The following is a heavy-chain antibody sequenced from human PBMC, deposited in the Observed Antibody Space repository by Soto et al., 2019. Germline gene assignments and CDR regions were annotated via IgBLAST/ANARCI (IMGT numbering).Heavy chain of an antibody. CDR1: GYTLTELS. D-gene: IGHD2-2*01. CDR3: ATHPYCSSTSCSGAQYYFDY. V-gene: IGHV1-24*01. Sequence: ASVKGSCKVSGYTLTELSMHWVRQAPGKGLEWMGGFDPEDGETIYAQKFQGRVTMTEATSTDTAYMELSSLRSEDTAVYYCATHPYCSSTSCSGAQYYFDYWGQGTLVTVSS. J-gene: IGHJ4*02. CDR2: FDPEDGET.